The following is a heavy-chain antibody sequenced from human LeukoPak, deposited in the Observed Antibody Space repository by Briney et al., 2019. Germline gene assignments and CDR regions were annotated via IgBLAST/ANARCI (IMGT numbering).Heavy chain of an antibody. CDR1: GGSISSYY. D-gene: IGHD1-1*01. J-gene: IGHJ5*02. CDR2: IYYSGST. V-gene: IGHV4-59*01. CDR3: ARAYEGTFDP. Sequence: PSETLSLTCTVSGGSISSYYWSWIRQPPGKGLEWIGYIYYSGSTNYNPSLKSRVTISVDTSKSQFSLKLSSVTAADTAVYYCARAYEGTFDPWGQGTLVTVSS.